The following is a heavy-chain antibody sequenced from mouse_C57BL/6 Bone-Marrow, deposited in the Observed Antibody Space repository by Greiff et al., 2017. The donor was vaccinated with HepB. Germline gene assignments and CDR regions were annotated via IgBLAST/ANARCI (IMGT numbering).Heavy chain of an antibody. V-gene: IGHV1-64*01. CDR3: AREGYYYGSSYAMDY. J-gene: IGHJ4*01. CDR1: GYTFTSYW. D-gene: IGHD1-1*01. Sequence: QVQLQQPGAELVKPGASVKLSCKASGYTFTSYWMHWVKQRPGQGLEWIGMIHPNSCSTNYNEKFKGKATLTVDKSSSTAYMQLSSLTSEDSAVYYCAREGYYYGSSYAMDYWGQGTSVTVSS. CDR2: IHPNSCST.